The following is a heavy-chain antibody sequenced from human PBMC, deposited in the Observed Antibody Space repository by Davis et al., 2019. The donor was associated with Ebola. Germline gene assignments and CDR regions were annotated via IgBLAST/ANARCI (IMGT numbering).Heavy chain of an antibody. CDR2: IGPSDDTT. J-gene: IGHJ4*02. Sequence: GESLKTSCAASGFTFSSYAMHWVRQAPGKGLEWVSTIGPSDDTTYYADSVKGRFTISRDNSKNTLYLQMNSLRAEDTAIYYCAKDQQWVATINYWGQGTLVTVSS. D-gene: IGHD5-24*01. CDR1: GFTFSSYA. CDR3: AKDQQWVATINY. V-gene: IGHV3-23*01.